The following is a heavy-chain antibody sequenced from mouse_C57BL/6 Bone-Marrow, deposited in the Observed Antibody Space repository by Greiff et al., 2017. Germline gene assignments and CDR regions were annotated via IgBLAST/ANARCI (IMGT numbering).Heavy chain of an antibody. CDR3: ARLSGYYLMDY. CDR2: ISSGGSYT. Sequence: EVQVVESGGDLVKPGGSLKLSCAASGFTFSSYGMSWVRQTPDKRLEWVATISSGGSYTYYPDSVKGRFTISRDNAKNTLYLQMSSLKSEDTAMYYCARLSGYYLMDYWGQGTSVTVSS. D-gene: IGHD2-3*01. V-gene: IGHV5-6*01. J-gene: IGHJ4*01. CDR1: GFTFSSYG.